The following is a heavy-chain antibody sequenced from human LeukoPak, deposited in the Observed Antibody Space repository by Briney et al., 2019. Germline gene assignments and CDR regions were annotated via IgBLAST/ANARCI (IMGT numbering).Heavy chain of an antibody. CDR3: ARDVVAAAGTWDY. CDR2: IYYSGST. Sequence: NPSETLSLTCTVSGGSISNTSYYWGWIRQPPGKGLEWIGSIYYSGSTYYNPSLKSRVTIFVDTSKNQFSLKLSSVTAADTAVYYCARDVVAAAGTWDYWGQGTLVTVSS. CDR1: GGSISNTSYY. J-gene: IGHJ4*02. D-gene: IGHD6-13*01. V-gene: IGHV4-39*07.